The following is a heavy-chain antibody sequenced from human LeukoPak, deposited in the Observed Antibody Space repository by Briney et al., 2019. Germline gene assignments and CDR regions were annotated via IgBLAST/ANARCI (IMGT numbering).Heavy chain of an antibody. CDR1: GYTFTKYY. J-gene: IGHJ4*02. Sequence: ASVKVSCKASGYTFTKYYIHWVRQAPGQGLEWMGLINPSGDNTNYAQNFQGRVTMTRDTSTSTAYMELRSLRADDTAVYYCARGVYSGSYYESYYFDYWGQGTLVTVSS. V-gene: IGHV1-46*01. D-gene: IGHD1-26*01. CDR3: ARGVYSGSYYESYYFDY. CDR2: INPSGDNT.